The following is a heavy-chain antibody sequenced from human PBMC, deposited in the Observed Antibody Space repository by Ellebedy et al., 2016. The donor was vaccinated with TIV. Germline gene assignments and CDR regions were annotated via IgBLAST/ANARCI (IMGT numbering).Heavy chain of an antibody. Sequence: MPGGSLRLSCTVSGGSIRSYYWSWIRQSPGKGLNWIGYIYYTGSTNYNPSLKSRVTISVDTSKSQFSLKLSSVTAADTAVYYCARLLITMVYGMDVWGQGTTVTVSS. V-gene: IGHV4-59*12. CDR3: ARLLITMVYGMDV. CDR1: GGSIRSYY. CDR2: IYYTGST. J-gene: IGHJ6*02. D-gene: IGHD3-10*01.